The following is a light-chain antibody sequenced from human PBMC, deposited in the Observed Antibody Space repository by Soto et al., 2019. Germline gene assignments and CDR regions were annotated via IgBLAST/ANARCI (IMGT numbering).Light chain of an antibody. V-gene: IGLV1-44*01. CDR1: NSNIGRNN. Sequence: QSVLTQPPSASGTPGQRVTISCSGSNSNIGRNNVNWYQQLPGAAPNLLIYSNNERPSGVPDRFSGSKSGTSASLAISGLQSEDEADYYCAAWDESPNVPVFGGGTKVTVL. CDR3: AAWDESPNVPV. CDR2: SNN. J-gene: IGLJ2*01.